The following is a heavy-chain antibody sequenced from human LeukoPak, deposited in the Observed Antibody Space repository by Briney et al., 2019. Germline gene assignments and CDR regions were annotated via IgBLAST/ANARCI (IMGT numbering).Heavy chain of an antibody. Sequence: GGSLRLSCAASGFTFSSYWMSWVRQAPGKGLEWVSYISSSGSTIYYADSVKGRFTISGDNAKNSLYLQMNSLRAEDTAVYYCAREAGDGYNHYWGQGTLVTVSS. V-gene: IGHV3-48*04. CDR2: ISSSGSTI. J-gene: IGHJ4*02. CDR1: GFTFSSYW. CDR3: AREAGDGYNHY. D-gene: IGHD5-24*01.